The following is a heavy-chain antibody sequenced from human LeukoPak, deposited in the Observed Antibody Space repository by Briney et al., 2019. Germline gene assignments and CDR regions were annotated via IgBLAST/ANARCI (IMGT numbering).Heavy chain of an antibody. CDR1: GFTFGTYW. V-gene: IGHV3-7*01. CDR3: ARARYCSSGNCYKDY. D-gene: IGHD2-15*01. Sequence: GGSLRLSCAASGFTFGTYWMSWVRQAPGKGLEWVANINGDGSEKYFAGPVKGGFTISRDYDRNSLFLQMNSLRAEDTAVYYCARARYCSSGNCYKDYWGQGSLVTVSS. CDR2: INGDGSEK. J-gene: IGHJ4*02.